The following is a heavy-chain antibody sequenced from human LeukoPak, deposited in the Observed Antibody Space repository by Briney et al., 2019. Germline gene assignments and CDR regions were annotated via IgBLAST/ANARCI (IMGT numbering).Heavy chain of an antibody. CDR3: ARAIVTVRGYYYYYMDV. Sequence: ASVKVSCKASGYTFTSYGISWVRQATGQGLEWMGWISAYNGNTNYAQKLQGRVTMTTDTSTSTAYMELRSLRSDDTAVYYCARAIVTVRGYYYYYMDVWGRGTTVTVSS. CDR2: ISAYNGNT. V-gene: IGHV1-18*01. CDR1: GYTFTSYG. D-gene: IGHD4-11*01. J-gene: IGHJ6*03.